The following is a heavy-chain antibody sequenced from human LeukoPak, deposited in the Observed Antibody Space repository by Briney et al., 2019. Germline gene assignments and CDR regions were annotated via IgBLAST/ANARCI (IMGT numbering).Heavy chain of an antibody. V-gene: IGHV3-64*01. CDR2: INTNGGST. CDR3: ARDVVAGAFDI. J-gene: IGHJ3*02. Sequence: GGSLRLSCAASGFTFSSYEMNWVRQAPGKGLEYVSTINTNGGSTYYANSVKGRFTISRDNSKNTLYLQMGSLRAEDMAVYYCARDVVAGAFDIWGQGTMVTVSS. CDR1: GFTFSSYE. D-gene: IGHD2-15*01.